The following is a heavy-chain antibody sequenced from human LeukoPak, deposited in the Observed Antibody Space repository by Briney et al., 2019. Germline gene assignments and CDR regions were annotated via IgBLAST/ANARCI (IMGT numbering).Heavy chain of an antibody. CDR3: ARGSLEWLFYLDY. J-gene: IGHJ4*02. Sequence: PGGSLRLSCAASGFTVSSNYMSWVRQAPGKGLEWVSVIYSGGSTYYADSVKGRFTISRDNSKNTLYLQMNSLRAEDTAVYYCARGSLEWLFYLDYWGQGTLVTVSS. CDR1: GFTVSSNY. V-gene: IGHV3-66*02. CDR2: IYSGGST. D-gene: IGHD3-3*01.